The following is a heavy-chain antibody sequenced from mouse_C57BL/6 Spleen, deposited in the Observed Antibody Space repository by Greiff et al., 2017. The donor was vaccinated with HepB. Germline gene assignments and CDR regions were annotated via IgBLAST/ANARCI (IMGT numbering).Heavy chain of an antibody. Sequence: EVHLVESGGGLVKPGGSLKLSCAASGFTFSDYGMHWVRQAPEKGLEWVAYISSGSSTIYYADTVKGRFTISRDNDKNTLFLQMTSLRSEDTAMYYCEKRWELRRDARDDWGQGTSVTVSS. CDR2: ISSGSSTI. CDR1: GFTFSDYG. J-gene: IGHJ4*01. V-gene: IGHV5-17*01. CDR3: EKRWELRRDARDD. D-gene: IGHD2-1*01.